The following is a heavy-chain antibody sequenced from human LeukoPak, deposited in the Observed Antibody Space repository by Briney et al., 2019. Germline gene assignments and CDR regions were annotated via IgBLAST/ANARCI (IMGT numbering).Heavy chain of an antibody. CDR1: EFSVGSNY. Sequence: GGSLRLSCAASEFSVGSNYMTWVRQAPGKGLEWVSHISSSSSSIYYADSVKGRFTMSRDNAKNSLYLQMNSLRAEDTAVYYCAGPAGRLDYWGQGTLVTVSS. J-gene: IGHJ4*02. CDR3: AGPAGRLDY. D-gene: IGHD6-19*01. V-gene: IGHV3-48*01. CDR2: ISSSSSSI.